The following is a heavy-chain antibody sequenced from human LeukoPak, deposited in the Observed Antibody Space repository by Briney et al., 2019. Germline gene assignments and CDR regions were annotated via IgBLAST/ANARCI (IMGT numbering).Heavy chain of an antibody. V-gene: IGHV3-48*04. CDR1: GFTFSSYS. CDR2: ISSSSSTI. Sequence: GGSLRLSCAASGFTFSSYSMNWVRQAPGKGLEWVSYISSSSSTIYYADSVKGRFTISRDNAKNSLYLQMNSLRAEDTAVYYCARAYDFWSAPQPNYYMDGWGKGTTVTVSS. D-gene: IGHD3-3*01. J-gene: IGHJ6*03. CDR3: ARAYDFWSAPQPNYYMDG.